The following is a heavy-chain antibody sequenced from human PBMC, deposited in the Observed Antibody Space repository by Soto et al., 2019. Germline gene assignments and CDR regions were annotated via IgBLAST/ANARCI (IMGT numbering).Heavy chain of an antibody. Sequence: PSETLSLTCTVSGGSISSYYWSWVRQPPGKGLEWIGYIYYSGSTNYNPSLKSRVTISVDTSKNQFSLKLSSVTAADTAVYYCARDSRRSSSSRGMDVWGQGITVTVSS. D-gene: IGHD6-6*01. V-gene: IGHV4-59*01. J-gene: IGHJ6*02. CDR2: IYYSGST. CDR3: ARDSRRSSSSRGMDV. CDR1: GGSISSYY.